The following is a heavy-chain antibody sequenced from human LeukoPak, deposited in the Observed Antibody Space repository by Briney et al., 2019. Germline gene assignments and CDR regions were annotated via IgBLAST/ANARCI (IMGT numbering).Heavy chain of an antibody. CDR2: IHNSGRT. CDR3: ARHGTISSESYFDY. D-gene: IGHD1-14*01. J-gene: IGHJ4*02. CDR1: GGSVSSYY. V-gene: IGHV4-59*08. Sequence: SETLSLTCSVSGGSVSSYYWSWIRQSPGKGLEWIGYIHNSGRTNYNPSLKSRVTGFVDTSKNQVSLRLSSVTAADTAVYYYARHGTISSESYFDYWGQGALVTVSS.